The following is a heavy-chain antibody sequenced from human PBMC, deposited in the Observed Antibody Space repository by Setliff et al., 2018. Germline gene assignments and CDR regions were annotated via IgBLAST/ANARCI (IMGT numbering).Heavy chain of an antibody. Sequence: PSETLSLTCTVSGGSISSSSHYWGWIRQPPGKGLEWIGSIYYTGSTYYNPSLKSRVTMSVDTSKRQFSLKLGSATAADTAVYYCARDMGQPYYFESWGLGTQVT. CDR3: ARDMGQPYYFES. CDR2: IYYTGST. J-gene: IGHJ4*02. D-gene: IGHD1-1*01. CDR1: GGSISSSSHY. V-gene: IGHV4-39*07.